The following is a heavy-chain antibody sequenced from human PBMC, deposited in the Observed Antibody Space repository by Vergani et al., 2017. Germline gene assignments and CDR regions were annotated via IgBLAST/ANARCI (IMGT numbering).Heavy chain of an antibody. Sequence: QVQLQESGPGLVKPSETLSLTCAVSGFSIDNGYYWDWIRQPPGKGLEWIGSIYRTGRTHFNPSLKSRVTISVDTSNNHFSLRLNSLTAADMAVYYCARRSGIVYDIFSGTQYFFDFWGQGTLVTVSS. CDR3: ARRSGIVYDIFSGTQYFFDF. CDR1: GFSIDNGYY. CDR2: IYRTGRT. V-gene: IGHV4-38-2*01. J-gene: IGHJ4*02. D-gene: IGHD3-9*01.